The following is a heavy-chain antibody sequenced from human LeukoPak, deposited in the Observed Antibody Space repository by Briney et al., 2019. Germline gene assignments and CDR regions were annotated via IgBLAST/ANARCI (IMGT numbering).Heavy chain of an antibody. J-gene: IGHJ4*02. CDR1: GFTFTTYS. D-gene: IGHD4-17*01. V-gene: IGHV3-21*01. Sequence: PGGSLRLSCEASGFTFTTYSMTWVRQAPGKGLEWVSIISSGSSAIFSADALKGRFTIPRDDAKILLYPDMNSLRAEDTAVYYCARGHTAVTRHFDFWGQGTLVTVSS. CDR2: ISSGSSAI. CDR3: ARGHTAVTRHFDF.